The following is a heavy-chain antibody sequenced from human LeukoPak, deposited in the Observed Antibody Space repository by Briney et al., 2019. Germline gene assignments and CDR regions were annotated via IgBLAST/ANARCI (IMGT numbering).Heavy chain of an antibody. V-gene: IGHV3-48*04. D-gene: IGHD3-10*01. CDR3: AIVLLWFGELSDAFDI. J-gene: IGHJ3*02. Sequence: GGPLRLSCAASGLTFSSYSMNWVRQAPGKGLEWVSYISSSSSTIYYADSVKGRFTISRDNAKNSLYLQMNSLRAEDTAVYYCAIVLLWFGELSDAFDIWGQGTTVTVSS. CDR1: GLTFSSYS. CDR2: ISSSSSTI.